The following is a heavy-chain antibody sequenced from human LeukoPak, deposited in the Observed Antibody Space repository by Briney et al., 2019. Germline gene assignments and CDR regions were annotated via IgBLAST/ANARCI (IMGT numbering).Heavy chain of an antibody. D-gene: IGHD3-10*01. CDR2: IYYSGST. J-gene: IGHJ2*01. CDR1: GGSISSYY. V-gene: IGHV4-59*01. CDR3: ARVADRGVIGYFDI. Sequence: SETLSLTCTVSGGSISSYYWSWIRQPPGKGLEWIGYIYYSGSTNYNPSLKSRVTISVDTSKNQFSLKLSSVTAADTAVYYCARVADRGVIGYFDIWGRGTLVTVSS.